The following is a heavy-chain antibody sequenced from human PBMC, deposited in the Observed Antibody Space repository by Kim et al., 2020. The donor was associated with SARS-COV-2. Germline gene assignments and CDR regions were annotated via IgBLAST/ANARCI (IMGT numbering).Heavy chain of an antibody. D-gene: IGHD3-16*01. CDR1: GFPLSSFA. CDR3: AKPYGGSGAYNY. CDR2: FSVGGDTT. Sequence: GSLRLSCAASGFPLSSFAMTWVRQAPGKGLEWVSGFSVGGDTTFYAASVKGRCTISRDNSKNTLYLQLDSLRPEDTAVYFCAKPYGGSGAYNYWGRGTLVTVSS. J-gene: IGHJ4*02. V-gene: IGHV3-23*01.